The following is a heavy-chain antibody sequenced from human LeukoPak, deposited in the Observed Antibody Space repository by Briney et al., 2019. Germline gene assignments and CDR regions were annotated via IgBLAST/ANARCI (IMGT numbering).Heavy chain of an antibody. CDR2: IYYSGST. V-gene: IGHV4-31*03. Sequence: SETLSLTCTVSGGSISSGAYYWSWIRQHPGKGLEWIGYIYYSGSTYYNPSLKSRVTISVDTSKNQFSLRMSSLTAVDTAVYYCVSGKGYDFRYFDYWGQGTLVTVSS. CDR3: VSGKGYDFRYFDY. D-gene: IGHD5-12*01. CDR1: GGSISSGAYY. J-gene: IGHJ4*02.